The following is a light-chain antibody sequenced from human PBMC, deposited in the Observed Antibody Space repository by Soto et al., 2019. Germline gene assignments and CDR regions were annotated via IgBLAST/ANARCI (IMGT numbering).Light chain of an antibody. CDR2: AAS. CDR3: QQVNSYPFT. V-gene: IGKV1-9*01. Sequence: IQMTQIPFTLSASVVDRVTITCRAGQGISSYLAWYRQKPGKAPKVLIYAASTMHTGVPSRFSGSGFETEHTLTSSSLQAEDFATYYCQQVNSYPFTFGGGTKVDIK. J-gene: IGKJ4*01. CDR1: QGISSY.